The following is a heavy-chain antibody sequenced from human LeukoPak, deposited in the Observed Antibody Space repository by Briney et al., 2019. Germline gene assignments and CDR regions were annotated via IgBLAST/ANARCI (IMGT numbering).Heavy chain of an antibody. CDR2: IYTSGST. J-gene: IGHJ5*02. CDR1: GGSISSYY. D-gene: IGHD6-6*01. CDR3: ARHLPSSSSLGWFDP. Sequence: SETLSLTCTVSGGSISSYYWSWIRQPAGKGLEWIGRIYTSGSTNYNPSLKSRVTISVDTSKNQFSLKLTSVTAADTAVYYCARHLPSSSSLGWFDPWGQGTLVTVSS. V-gene: IGHV4-4*07.